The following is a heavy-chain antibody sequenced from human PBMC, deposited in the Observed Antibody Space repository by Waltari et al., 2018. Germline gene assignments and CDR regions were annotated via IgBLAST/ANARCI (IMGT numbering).Heavy chain of an antibody. V-gene: IGHV3-23*04. J-gene: IGHJ4*02. D-gene: IGHD6-25*01. CDR3: VKQRVRASPIFDY. Sequence: EVQLVESGGGLVQPGGSLQLSCATSGFTFSSSAMTWVRQAPGMGLEWVSDISVGGGTTYYADSVKGRFTISRDNSKNILYLQMNSLRAEDTVFYYCVKQRVRASPIFDYWGLGTLVTVSS. CDR1: GFTFSSSA. CDR2: ISVGGGTT.